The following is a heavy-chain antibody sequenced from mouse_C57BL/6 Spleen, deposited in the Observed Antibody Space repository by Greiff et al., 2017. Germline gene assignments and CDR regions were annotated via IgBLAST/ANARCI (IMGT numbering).Heavy chain of an antibody. CDR2: INPYNGGT. CDR1: GYTFTDYY. D-gene: IGHD2-4*01. J-gene: IGHJ4*01. V-gene: IGHV1-19*01. CDR3: ASSPYDYDDGYAMDY. Sequence: EVQLQQSGPVLVKPGASVKMSCKASGYTFTDYYMNWVKQSHGKSLEWIGVINPYNGGTSYNQKFKGKATLTVDKSSSPAYMELNSLTSEDSAVDYYASSPYDYDDGYAMDYWGQGTSVTVSS.